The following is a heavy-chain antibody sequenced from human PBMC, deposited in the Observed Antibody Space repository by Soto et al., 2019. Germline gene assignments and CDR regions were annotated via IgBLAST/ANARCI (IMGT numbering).Heavy chain of an antibody. D-gene: IGHD3-3*01. J-gene: IGHJ1*01. V-gene: IGHV1-2*02. CDR1: GYTITAHW. CDR3: VTDDGHYYGSV. Sequence: ASVKVSCKASGYTITAHWLHWVRQAPGQGLEWMGWINPKSGGTDYAQKFEDRVTMSRDTSINTAYMQLSRLTSDDTAVYFCVTDDGHYYGSVWGQGTLGTVSS. CDR2: INPKSGGT.